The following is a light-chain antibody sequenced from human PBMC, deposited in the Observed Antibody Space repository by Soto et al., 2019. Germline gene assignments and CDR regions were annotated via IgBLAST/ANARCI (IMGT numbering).Light chain of an antibody. Sequence: QSVLTQPPSVSAAPGQKVTISCSGGGSNIGENSVAWFQQFPGTAPKLLIHDNDNRPSGIPDRVSGSKSGTSATLAITGLQPGDEADYYCGAWDTSVSAWLFGGGTKLTVL. V-gene: IGLV1-51*01. J-gene: IGLJ2*01. CDR1: GSNIGENS. CDR3: GAWDTSVSAWL. CDR2: DND.